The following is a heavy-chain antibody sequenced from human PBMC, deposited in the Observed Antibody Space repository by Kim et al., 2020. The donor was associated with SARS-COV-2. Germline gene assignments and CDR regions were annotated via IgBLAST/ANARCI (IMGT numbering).Heavy chain of an antibody. CDR1: GGSISSSSYY. V-gene: IGHV4-39*01. Sequence: SETLSLICTVSGGSISSSSYYWGWIRQPPGKGLEWIGSIYYSGSTYYNPSLKSRVTISVDTSKNQFSLKLSSVTAADTAVYYCARSGLKRITIFGVDPHDGNAFDIWGQGTMVTVSS. CDR2: IYYSGST. CDR3: ARSGLKRITIFGVDPHDGNAFDI. J-gene: IGHJ3*02. D-gene: IGHD3-3*01.